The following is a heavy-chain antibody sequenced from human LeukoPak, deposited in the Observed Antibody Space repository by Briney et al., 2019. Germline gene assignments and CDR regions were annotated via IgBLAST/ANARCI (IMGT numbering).Heavy chain of an antibody. CDR2: IYYSGST. D-gene: IGHD3/OR15-3a*01. J-gene: IGHJ5*02. CDR3: ARRTGQKPGFWFDP. Sequence: PSETLSLTCTVSGGSIRSGGYYWSWIRQHPGKGLEWIGYIYYSGSTYYNPSLKSRVTISVDTSKNQFSLKLSSVTAADTAVYYCARRTGQKPGFWFDPWGQGTLVTVSS. V-gene: IGHV4-31*03. CDR1: GGSIRSGGYY.